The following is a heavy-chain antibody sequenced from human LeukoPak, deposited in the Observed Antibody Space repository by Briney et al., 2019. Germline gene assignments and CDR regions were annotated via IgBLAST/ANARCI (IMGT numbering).Heavy chain of an antibody. Sequence: GGSLRLSCAASGFTFSSYWMNWARQAPGKGLEWVATINHNGNVNYYVDSVKGRFTISRDNAKNSLYLQMSNLRAEDTAVYFCARGGGLDVWGQGATVTVSS. J-gene: IGHJ6*02. CDR1: GFTFSSYW. V-gene: IGHV3-7*03. CDR2: INHNGNVN. CDR3: ARGGGLDV. D-gene: IGHD3-16*01.